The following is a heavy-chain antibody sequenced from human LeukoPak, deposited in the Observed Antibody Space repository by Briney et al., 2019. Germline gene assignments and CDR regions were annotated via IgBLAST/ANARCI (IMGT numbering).Heavy chain of an antibody. J-gene: IGHJ3*02. CDR1: GGSISSYY. V-gene: IGHV4-59*01. CDR2: IYYSGST. CDR3: ARGLFMPDAFDI. D-gene: IGHD2-2*01. Sequence: SETLSLTCTVSGGSISSYYWSWIRQPPGKGLEWIGYIYYSGSTNYNPSLKSRVTISVDASKNQFSLKLSSVTTADTAVYYCARGLFMPDAFDIWGLGTMVTVSS.